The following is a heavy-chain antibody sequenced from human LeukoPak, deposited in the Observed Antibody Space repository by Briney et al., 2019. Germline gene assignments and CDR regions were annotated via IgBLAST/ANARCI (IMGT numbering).Heavy chain of an antibody. J-gene: IGHJ5*02. V-gene: IGHV3-33*01. Sequence: GRSLTLSCAASGFTFSTFGIHWVRQAPGKGLEWVAVIWSDGSYKYYADSVKGRFTISRDNSKNTLYLQMNSLRAEDTAVYYCASSISGTTNNWFDPWGQGTLVTVSS. CDR1: GFTFSTFG. CDR3: ASSISGTTNNWFDP. D-gene: IGHD1-20*01. CDR2: IWSDGSYK.